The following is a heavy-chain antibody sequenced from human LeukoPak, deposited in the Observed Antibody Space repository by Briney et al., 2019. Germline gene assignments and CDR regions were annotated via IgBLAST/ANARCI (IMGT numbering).Heavy chain of an antibody. CDR3: AKDFPYCSNGVCYSADAFDI. D-gene: IGHD2-8*01. V-gene: IGHV3-23*01. Sequence: GGSLRLSCAASGFTFSSYAMSWVRQAPGKGLEWVSAISGSGGSTYYADSVKGRFTISRDNSKNTLHLQMNSLRAEDTAVYYCAKDFPYCSNGVCYSADAFDIWGQGTMVTVSS. CDR1: GFTFSSYA. CDR2: ISGSGGST. J-gene: IGHJ3*02.